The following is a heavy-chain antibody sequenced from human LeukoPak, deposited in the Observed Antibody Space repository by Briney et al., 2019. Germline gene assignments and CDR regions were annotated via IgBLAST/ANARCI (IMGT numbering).Heavy chain of an antibody. CDR1: GYTFTGYY. CDR2: INPNSGGT. D-gene: IGHD6-19*01. V-gene: IGHV1-2*02. J-gene: IGHJ4*02. Sequence: ASVKVSCKASGYTFTGYYMHWVRQAPGQGLEWMGWINPNSGGTNYAQKFQGRVTMTRDTSTSTVYMELSSLRSEDTAVYYCARGHSSGWKQYYFDYWGQGTLVTVSS. CDR3: ARGHSSGWKQYYFDY.